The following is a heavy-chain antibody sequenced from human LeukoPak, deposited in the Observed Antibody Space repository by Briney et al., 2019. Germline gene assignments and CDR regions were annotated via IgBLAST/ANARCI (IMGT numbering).Heavy chain of an antibody. D-gene: IGHD3-3*01. V-gene: IGHV3-21*01. Sequence: GGSLRLSCAASGFTFSSYSMNWVRQAPGKGLEWVSSISSSSSYIYYADSVKGRFTISRDNAKNSLYLQMNSLRAEDTAVYYCARVIVDFWSGQRGYYYYMDVWGKGTTVTVSS. CDR2: ISSSSSYI. CDR1: GFTFSSYS. CDR3: ARVIVDFWSGQRGYYYYMDV. J-gene: IGHJ6*03.